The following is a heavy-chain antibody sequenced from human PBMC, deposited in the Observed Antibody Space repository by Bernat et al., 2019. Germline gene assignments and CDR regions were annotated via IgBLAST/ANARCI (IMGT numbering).Heavy chain of an antibody. V-gene: IGHV3-74*01. Sequence: EVHLVESGGGLVQPGGSLRLSCTASGFIFSTYWMHWVRQAPGKGLEWVLCLSTDGSNTRYSDYVKGRSNISRNNAKNTLYLQMNDRGVDYTAVYYSVRGSGYYYFDYWGQGILVTVSS. CDR3: VRGSGYYYFDY. J-gene: IGHJ4*02. CDR2: LSTDGSNT. CDR1: GFIFSTYW. D-gene: IGHD3-22*01.